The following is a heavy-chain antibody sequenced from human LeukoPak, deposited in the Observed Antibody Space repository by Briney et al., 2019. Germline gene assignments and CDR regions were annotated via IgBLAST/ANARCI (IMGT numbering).Heavy chain of an antibody. CDR1: GFTFSRYG. D-gene: IGHD3-10*01. J-gene: IGHJ6*02. CDR3: ARDSRLGGLYYYYGMDV. Sequence: GGSLRLSCAASGFTFSRYGIHWVRQAPGKGLEWVAVIWSDGSNKYYADSVKGRFTISRDNSKNTLYLQMNSLRAEDTAVYYCARDSRLGGLYYYYGMDVWGQGTTVTVSS. V-gene: IGHV3-33*01. CDR2: IWSDGSNK.